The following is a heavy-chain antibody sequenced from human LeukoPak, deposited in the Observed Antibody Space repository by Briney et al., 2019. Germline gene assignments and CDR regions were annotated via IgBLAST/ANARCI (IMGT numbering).Heavy chain of an antibody. CDR2: INTNTGNP. Sequence: ASVKFSCKASGYTFTSYAMNWVRQAPGQGLEWMGWINTNTGNPTYAQGFAGRFVFSLDTSVSTAYLQISSLKAEDTAVYYCARESPYYYDSSGYYYADSFDAYWGQGTLVTVSS. CDR3: ARESPYYYDSSGYYYADSFDAY. J-gene: IGHJ4*02. D-gene: IGHD3-22*01. V-gene: IGHV7-4-1*02. CDR1: GYTFTSYA.